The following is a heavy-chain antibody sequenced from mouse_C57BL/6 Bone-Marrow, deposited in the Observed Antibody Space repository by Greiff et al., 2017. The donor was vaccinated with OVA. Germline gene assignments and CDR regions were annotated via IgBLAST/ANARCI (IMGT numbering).Heavy chain of an antibody. V-gene: IGHV1-39*01. Sequence: VQLQQSGPELVKPGASVKISCKASGYSFTDYNMNWVKQSHGKSLEWIGVINPNYGTTSYNQKFKGKATLTVDQSSSTAYMQLNSLTSEDSAVDYCASIDYGKGYVDVWGTGTTVTVSS. CDR1: GYSFTDYN. CDR3: ASIDYGKGYVDV. D-gene: IGHD2-1*01. J-gene: IGHJ1*03. CDR2: INPNYGTT.